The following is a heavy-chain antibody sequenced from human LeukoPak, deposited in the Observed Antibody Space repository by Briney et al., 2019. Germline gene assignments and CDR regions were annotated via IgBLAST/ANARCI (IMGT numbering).Heavy chain of an antibody. CDR1: GFTFSSYD. J-gene: IGHJ4*02. CDR2: IRYDVSNK. V-gene: IGHV3-30*02. D-gene: IGHD2-15*01. CDR3: AKGRVGSGPFDY. Sequence: PGGSLRLSCVVSGFTFSSYDMHWVRQAPGKGLEWVAFIRYDVSNKDHADSVKGRFTISRDNSKKTLYLQMNSLRAEDTAVYYCAKGRVGSGPFDYWGQGTLVTVSS.